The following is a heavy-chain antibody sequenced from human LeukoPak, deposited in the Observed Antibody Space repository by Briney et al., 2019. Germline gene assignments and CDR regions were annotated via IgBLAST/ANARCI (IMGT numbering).Heavy chain of an antibody. CDR1: GYTLTSYD. CDR2: MNPNSGRT. V-gene: IGHV1-8*01. J-gene: IGHJ4*02. Sequence: ASVKVSCKASGYTLTSYDINWVRQATGQGLEWMGWMNPNSGRTGYAQNFQGRITITRNTSIGTAYIELSSPRSEDTAVYYCTRETSSRYFDYWGQGTLVTVSS. CDR3: TRETSSRYFDY.